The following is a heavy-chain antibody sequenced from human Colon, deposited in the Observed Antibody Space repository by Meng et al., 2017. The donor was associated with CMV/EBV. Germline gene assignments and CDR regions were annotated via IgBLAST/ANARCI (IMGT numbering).Heavy chain of an antibody. CDR2: VYLGGTI. J-gene: IGHJ4*02. CDR1: GGSITNRNL. CDR3: ASLKDYDGRGYYYFES. D-gene: IGHD3-22*01. Sequence: VQLQRPGPSRCGPSGTLPLTCTVSGGSITNRNLWSWVRLPPGKGLEWIGEVYLGGTIHHHPSLQSRVTISLDKAKDHLSLKLASVTAADTAVYYCASLKDYDGRGYYYFESWGQGTLVTVSS. V-gene: IGHV4-4*02.